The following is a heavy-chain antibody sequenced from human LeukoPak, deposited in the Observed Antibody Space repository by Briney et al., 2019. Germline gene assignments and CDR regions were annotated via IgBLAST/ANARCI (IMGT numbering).Heavy chain of an antibody. Sequence: SEALSLTCTVSGGSISSSSYYWGWIRQPPGKGLEWIGSIYYSGSTYYNPSLKSRVTISVDTSKNQFSLKLSSVTAADTAVYYCASRPRIAAIPFDYWGQGTLVTVSS. CDR2: IYYSGST. V-gene: IGHV4-39*07. CDR1: GGSISSSSYY. D-gene: IGHD6-25*01. J-gene: IGHJ4*02. CDR3: ASRPRIAAIPFDY.